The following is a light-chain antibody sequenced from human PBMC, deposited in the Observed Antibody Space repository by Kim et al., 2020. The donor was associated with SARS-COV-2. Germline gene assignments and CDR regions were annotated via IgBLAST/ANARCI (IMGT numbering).Light chain of an antibody. V-gene: IGLV1-44*01. J-gene: IGLJ2*01. CDR2: TDN. CDR1: NSNIGSNA. CDR3: AVWDDSLNGPV. Sequence: QLVLTQPPSASGTPGQRVTISCSGSNSNIGSNAVNWYQQLPRTAPKLLIYTDNQRPSGVPDRFSGSKSGTSASLAISGLQSADEADYFCAVWDDSLNGPVFGGGTQLTVL.